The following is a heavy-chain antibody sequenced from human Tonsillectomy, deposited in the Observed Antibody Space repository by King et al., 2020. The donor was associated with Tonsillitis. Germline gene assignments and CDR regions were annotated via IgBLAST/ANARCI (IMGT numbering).Heavy chain of an antibody. Sequence: VQLVESGGGVVQPGRSLRLSCAASGLTFSSFGFHWVRQAPGKGLEWVAVIWYDGKNKFYADSVKGRFTISRDNSKNTLYLQMNSLRAEDTALYYCARDHSSSGWYFDDWGQGTLVTVSS. CDR2: IWYDGKNK. D-gene: IGHD6-19*01. V-gene: IGHV3-33*08. J-gene: IGHJ4*02. CDR3: ARDHSSSGWYFDD. CDR1: GLTFSSFG.